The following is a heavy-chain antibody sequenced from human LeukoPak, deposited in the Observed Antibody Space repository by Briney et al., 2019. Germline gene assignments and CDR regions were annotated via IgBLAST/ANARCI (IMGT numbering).Heavy chain of an antibody. CDR2: INPNDGDT. Sequence: ASVKVSCKASGYTFTDYYMHWVGQAPGQGGEGMGWINPNDGDTNYAQKFQGRVTMTRDTSISTAHMEVSRLRSDDTAVYYCARANFLYCSSTTCLFDYWGQGTLVTVSS. CDR1: GYTFTDYY. J-gene: IGHJ4*02. D-gene: IGHD2-2*01. CDR3: ARANFLYCSSTTCLFDY. V-gene: IGHV1-2*02.